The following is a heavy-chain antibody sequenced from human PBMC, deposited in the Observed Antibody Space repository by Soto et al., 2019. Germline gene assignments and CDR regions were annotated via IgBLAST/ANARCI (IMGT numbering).Heavy chain of an antibody. D-gene: IGHD3-9*01. CDR1: GFTFSSYS. CDR2: ISSSSSSI. Sequence: EVQLVESGGGLVQPGGSLRLSCAASGFTFSSYSMNWVRQAPGKGLEWVSHISSSSSSIYYADSVRGRFTISRDNAKNSLYLQRNSLRDEDTAVYYCAREYDILTGYYNVGGFDPWGQGTLVTVSS. V-gene: IGHV3-48*02. CDR3: AREYDILTGYYNVGGFDP. J-gene: IGHJ5*02.